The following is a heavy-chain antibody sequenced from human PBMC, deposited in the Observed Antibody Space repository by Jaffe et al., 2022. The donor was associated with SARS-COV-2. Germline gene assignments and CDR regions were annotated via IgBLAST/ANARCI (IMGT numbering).Heavy chain of an antibody. CDR1: GYTFTSYE. CDR2: MNPNSDNT. CDR3: ARGRYAGATDY. J-gene: IGHJ4*02. V-gene: IGHV1-8*01. Sequence: QVQLVQSGAEVKKPGASVKVSCKPSGYTFTSYEINWVRQATGQGLEWMGWMNPNSDNTGYAQKFQGRVTMTRNTSINTAYMELNNLRSEDTAVYYCARGRYAGATDYWGQGTLVTVSS. D-gene: IGHD1-26*01.